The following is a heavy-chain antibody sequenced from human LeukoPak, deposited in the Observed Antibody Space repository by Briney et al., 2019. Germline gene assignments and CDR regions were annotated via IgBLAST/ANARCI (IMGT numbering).Heavy chain of an antibody. J-gene: IGHJ4*02. CDR3: ARELPNEGFDY. CDR1: GFTFSTYT. D-gene: IGHD1-1*01. CDR2: ISSTTTYI. V-gene: IGHV3-21*01. Sequence: PGRSLRLSCAASGFTFSTYTMNWVRQAPGKGLEWVSSISSTTTYIYHADSVKGRFTISRDNAKNSLYLQMNGLRVEDTAVYYCARELPNEGFDYWGQGTLVTVSS.